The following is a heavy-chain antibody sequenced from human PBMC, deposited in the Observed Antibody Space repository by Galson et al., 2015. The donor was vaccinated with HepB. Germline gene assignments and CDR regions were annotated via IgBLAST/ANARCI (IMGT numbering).Heavy chain of an antibody. CDR2: IWHDGTNK. CDR3: AKESVSWSPYFDY. D-gene: IGHD6-13*01. J-gene: IGHJ4*02. V-gene: IGHV3-33*06. Sequence: SLRLSCAASGLFVNNYGMHWVRQAPGKGLEWVAAIWHDGTNKYYADSVKGRFIISRDTSKNTLYLQMNSLRAEDTAVYYCAKESVSWSPYFDYWGQGTLVTVSS. CDR1: GLFVNNYG.